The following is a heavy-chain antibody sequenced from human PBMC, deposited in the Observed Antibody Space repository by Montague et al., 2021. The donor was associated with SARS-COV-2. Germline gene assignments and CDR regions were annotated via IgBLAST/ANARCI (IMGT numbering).Heavy chain of an antibody. CDR3: ARAYRSFYLTVSRCPQLRFDY. Sequence: SETLSLTCTVSGGSISSYYWSWIRQPPGKGLEWIGYIYYSWSTYYNPSLKSRVTISVYTSKNQFSLKLSSVTAADTAVYYCARAYRSFYLTVSRCPQLRFDYWGQGTLVTVSS. J-gene: IGHJ4*02. V-gene: IGHV4-59*12. D-gene: IGHD2/OR15-2a*01. CDR2: IYYSWST. CDR1: GGSISSYY.